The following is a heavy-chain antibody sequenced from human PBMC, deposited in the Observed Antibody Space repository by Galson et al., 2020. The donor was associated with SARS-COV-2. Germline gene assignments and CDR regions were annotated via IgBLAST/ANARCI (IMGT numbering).Heavy chain of an antibody. CDR3: ARDVSGGASDI. J-gene: IGHJ3*02. V-gene: IGHV3-30*04. Sequence: QLGESLKISCAASGFAFSNYAIHWLRQAPGKGLDWVAVISHDGRLEVYADSVKGRFTISRDNSENMVFLQVNSLRADDTALYYCARDVSGGASDIWGQGTMVTVSS. CDR1: GFAFSNYA. CDR2: ISHDGRLE. D-gene: IGHD1-26*01.